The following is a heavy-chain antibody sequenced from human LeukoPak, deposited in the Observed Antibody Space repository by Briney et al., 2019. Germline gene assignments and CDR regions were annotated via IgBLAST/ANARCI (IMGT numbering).Heavy chain of an antibody. V-gene: IGHV1-69*04. Sequence: ASVKVSCKASGGTFSSYAISWVRQAPGQGLEWMGRIIPILGIANYAQKFQGRVTITADKSTSTAYMELNSLRSEDTAVYYCARGPPWNSYGHYYYYGMDVWGQGTTVTVSS. CDR2: IIPILGIA. CDR1: GGTFSSYA. CDR3: ARGPPWNSYGHYYYYGMDV. J-gene: IGHJ6*02. D-gene: IGHD5-18*01.